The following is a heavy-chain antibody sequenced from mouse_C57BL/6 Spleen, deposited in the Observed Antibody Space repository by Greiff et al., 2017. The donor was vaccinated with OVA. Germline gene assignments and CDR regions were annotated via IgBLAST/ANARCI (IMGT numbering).Heavy chain of an antibody. CDR3: ARDDYGSRWYFDV. J-gene: IGHJ1*03. D-gene: IGHD1-1*01. Sequence: EVQLVESGPGLVKPSQSLSLTCSVTGYSITSGYYWNWIRQFPGNKLEWMGYISYDGSNNYNPSLKNRISITRDTSKNQFFLKLNSVTTEDTATYYCARDDYGSRWYFDVWGTGTTVTVSS. V-gene: IGHV3-6*01. CDR2: ISYDGSN. CDR1: GYSITSGYY.